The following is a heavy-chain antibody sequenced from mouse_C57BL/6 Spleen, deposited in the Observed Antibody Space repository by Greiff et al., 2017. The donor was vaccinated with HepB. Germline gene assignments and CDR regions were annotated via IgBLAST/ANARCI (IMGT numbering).Heavy chain of an antibody. CDR1: GYAFSSSW. J-gene: IGHJ2*01. V-gene: IGHV1-82*01. D-gene: IGHD2-5*01. Sequence: VKLMESGPELVKPGASVKISCKASGYAFSSSWMNWVKQRPGKGLEWIGRIYPGDGDTNYNGKFKGKATLTADKSSSTAYMQLSSLTSEDSAVYFCARDYSNYVDYWGQGTTLTVSS. CDR3: ARDYSNYVDY. CDR2: IYPGDGDT.